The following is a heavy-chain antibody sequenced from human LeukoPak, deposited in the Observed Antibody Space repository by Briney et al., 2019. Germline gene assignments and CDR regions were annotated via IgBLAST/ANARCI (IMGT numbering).Heavy chain of an antibody. CDR2: MKHDGIEK. D-gene: IGHD5-24*01. V-gene: IGHV3-7*05. Sequence: GGSLRLSCAASGFTISSYSMNWVRQAPGKGLEWVANMKHDGIEKYHVDSEKGRFTISRDNTKNSLYLHMSSLRVEDTAVYYCAREGREGYNYPALDFWGQGILVTVSS. J-gene: IGHJ4*02. CDR1: GFTISSYS. CDR3: AREGREGYNYPALDF.